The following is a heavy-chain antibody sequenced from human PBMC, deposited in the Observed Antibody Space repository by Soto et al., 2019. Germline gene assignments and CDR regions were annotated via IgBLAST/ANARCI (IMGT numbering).Heavy chain of an antibody. V-gene: IGHV4-59*01. CDR2: IYSSGST. Sequence: SETLSLTCTVSGDSIGTYCWNWLRQPPGKGLEWIGYIYSSGSTSYNPSLKSRVTISVDTSKNQFSLKLTSATAADTAVYYCARFRLVDTAMVYYYYYGMDVWGQGTTVTVSS. CDR3: ARFRLVDTAMVYYYYYGMDV. D-gene: IGHD5-18*01. J-gene: IGHJ6*02. CDR1: GDSIGTYC.